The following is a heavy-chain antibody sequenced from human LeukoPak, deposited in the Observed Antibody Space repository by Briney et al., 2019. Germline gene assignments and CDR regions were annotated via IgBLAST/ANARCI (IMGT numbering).Heavy chain of an antibody. CDR3: ARRRKNDVLDY. V-gene: IGHV4-4*07. CDR2: IYSSGST. D-gene: IGHD1-1*01. CDR1: GGSISNYY. Sequence: SETLSLTCTVSGGSISNYYWTWIRQPAGKGLEWIGRIYSSGSTDYNPSLKSRVTISVDTSKNQFSLKLSSVTAADTAVYYCARRRKNDVLDYWGLGTLVTVSS. J-gene: IGHJ4*02.